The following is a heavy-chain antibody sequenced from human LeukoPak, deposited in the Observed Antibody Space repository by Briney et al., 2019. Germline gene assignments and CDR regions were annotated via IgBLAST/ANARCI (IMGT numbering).Heavy chain of an antibody. V-gene: IGHV3-7*01. CDR2: IKEDGNEI. J-gene: IGHJ4*02. CDR3: ARSPGGVDY. CDR1: GFIFSNYW. D-gene: IGHD3-10*01. Sequence: PGGSLRLSCAASGFIFSNYWMTWVRQTPGKGLEWVANIKEDGNEIFYVDSAKGRFTISRDNAKNSLYLQMNSLRAEDTAVYYCARSPGGVDYWGQGTLVTVSS.